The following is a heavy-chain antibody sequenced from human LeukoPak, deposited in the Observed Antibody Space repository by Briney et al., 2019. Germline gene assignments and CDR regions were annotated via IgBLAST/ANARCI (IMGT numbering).Heavy chain of an antibody. D-gene: IGHD6-13*01. CDR1: GDSLTSGFY. Sequence: SETLSLTCSVSGDSLTSGFYWGWIRKPPGKGLEWIGEINHSGSANYNPSLKSRVTISVDASKSQFSLRLSSVTAADTAVYYCARLTYSNNWYFRRGLDNWFDPWGQGTLVTVSS. CDR2: INHSGSA. V-gene: IGHV4-34*01. CDR3: ARLTYSNNWYFRRGLDNWFDP. J-gene: IGHJ5*02.